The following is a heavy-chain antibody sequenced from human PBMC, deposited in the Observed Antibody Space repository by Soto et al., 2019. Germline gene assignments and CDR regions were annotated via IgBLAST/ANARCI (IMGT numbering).Heavy chain of an antibody. D-gene: IGHD6-6*01. CDR2: IYYSGST. CDR3: AREEYSSSSVWFDP. Sequence: SETLSLTCTVSGGSISSYYWSWIRQPPGKGLEWIGYIYYSGSTSYNPSLKSRVTISVDTSKNQFSLKLSSVTAADTAVYYCAREEYSSSSVWFDPWGQGTLVTVSS. V-gene: IGHV4-59*01. J-gene: IGHJ5*02. CDR1: GGSISSYY.